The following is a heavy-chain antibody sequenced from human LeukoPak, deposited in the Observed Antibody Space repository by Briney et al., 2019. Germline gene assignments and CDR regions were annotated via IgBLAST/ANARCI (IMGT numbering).Heavy chain of an antibody. D-gene: IGHD3-22*01. J-gene: IGHJ3*02. CDR3: ARDGHYYDSSGYYPRAFDI. Sequence: SQTLSLTCTVSGGSISSGDSYWSWIRQPPGKGLEWIGYIYYSGSTYYNPSLKSRVTISVDTSKNQFSLKLSSVTAADTAVYYCARDGHYYDSSGYYPRAFDIWGQGTMVTVSS. V-gene: IGHV4-30-4*01. CDR2: IYYSGST. CDR1: GGSISSGDSY.